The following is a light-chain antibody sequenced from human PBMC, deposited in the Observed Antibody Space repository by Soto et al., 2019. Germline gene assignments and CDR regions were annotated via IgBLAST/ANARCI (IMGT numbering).Light chain of an antibody. CDR3: CSYAGANTYV. CDR1: SSDVGTYNS. CDR2: DVN. Sequence: QSALTQPRSVSGSPGQSVTISCTGTSSDVGTYNSVSWYQQHPGKAPKLIIYDVNKRPSGVPDRFSGSMSGNTASLTISGLQAEDETDYYCCSYAGANTYVFGTGTKVTVL. V-gene: IGLV2-11*01. J-gene: IGLJ1*01.